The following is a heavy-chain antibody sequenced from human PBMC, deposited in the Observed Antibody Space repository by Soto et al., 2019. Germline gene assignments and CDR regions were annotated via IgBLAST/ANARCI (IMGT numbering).Heavy chain of an antibody. J-gene: IGHJ3*02. CDR1: GYTFTNYY. Sequence: ASVKVSCKASGYTFTNYYMHWVRPAPGQGLEWMGIINPRGGSTTSAQKFQGRVTMTRDTSTSTVYMELSSLRSEDTAVYYCARDPDVGVMAAFAIWGQGTMVTVSS. V-gene: IGHV1-46*01. D-gene: IGHD3-22*01. CDR3: ARDPDVGVMAAFAI. CDR2: INPRGGST.